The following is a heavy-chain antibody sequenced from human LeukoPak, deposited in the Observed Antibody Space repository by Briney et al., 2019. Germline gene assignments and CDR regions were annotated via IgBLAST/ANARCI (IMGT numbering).Heavy chain of an antibody. D-gene: IGHD3-10*01. V-gene: IGHV3-33*01. CDR1: GFTFRTFA. CDR2: TWYDGSTK. CDR3: ARAPPGTADNWFDP. Sequence: PGGSLRLSCAASGFTFRTFAMHWVRQAPGKGLEWVAVTWYDGSTKYHADSAKGRFTISRDNSKNTLYLQMNSLRAEDTAVYYCARAPPGTADNWFDPWGQGTLVTVSS. J-gene: IGHJ5*02.